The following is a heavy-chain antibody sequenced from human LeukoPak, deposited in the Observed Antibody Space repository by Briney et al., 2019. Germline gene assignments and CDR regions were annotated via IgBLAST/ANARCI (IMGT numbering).Heavy chain of an antibody. Sequence: SVKVSCKASGGTFTHFGINWVRQAPGQGLEWMGRIIPILDLTKYAPKIQDRVTITADKSTSTAYMELNSLRSEDTAVYFCARDSGRPPTSFDYWGQGTLVTVSS. CDR2: IIPILDLT. CDR3: ARDSGRPPTSFDY. J-gene: IGHJ4*02. CDR1: GGTFTHFG. V-gene: IGHV1-69*04. D-gene: IGHD1-1*01.